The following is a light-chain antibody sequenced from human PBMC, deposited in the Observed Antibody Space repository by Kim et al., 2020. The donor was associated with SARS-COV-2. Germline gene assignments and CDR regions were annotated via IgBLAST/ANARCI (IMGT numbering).Light chain of an antibody. CDR2: GAS. Sequence: VPPGERATLSCRASQSVSSNLAWYQQKPGQAPRLLIYGASTRATGIPVTFSGSGSGTEFTLTISSLQSEDFAVYYCQQYNNWPLTFGGGTKVDIK. CDR1: QSVSSN. CDR3: QQYNNWPLT. V-gene: IGKV3-15*01. J-gene: IGKJ4*01.